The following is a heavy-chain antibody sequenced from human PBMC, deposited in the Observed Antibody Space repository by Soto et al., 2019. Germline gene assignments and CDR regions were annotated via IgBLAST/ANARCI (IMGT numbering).Heavy chain of an antibody. CDR2: ITSSSSYI. D-gene: IGHD3-3*01. V-gene: IGHV3-21*01. CDR3: ARQIRHYDSWSNEYCYYGLDV. Sequence: GGSLRLSCAASGFTFSSHSMNWVRQAPGKGLEWVSSITSSSSYINYADSVKGRFTISRDNAKTSLYLQMNSLRAEDTAVYYCARQIRHYDSWSNEYCYYGLDVWGQGTTVTVSS. J-gene: IGHJ6*02. CDR1: GFTFSSHS.